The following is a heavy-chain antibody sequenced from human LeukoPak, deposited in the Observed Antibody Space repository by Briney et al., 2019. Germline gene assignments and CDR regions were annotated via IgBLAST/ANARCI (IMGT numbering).Heavy chain of an antibody. J-gene: IGHJ4*02. CDR1: GFSFSSYS. D-gene: IGHD3-22*01. CDR2: ISSSSSYI. CDR3: ARGRGYGGIEYYFDY. Sequence: GGSLRLSCAASGFSFSSYSMNWVRQAPGKGLEWVSSISSSSSYIYYADSVKGRFTISRDNTENSLYLQMNSLRAEDTAVYYCARGRGYGGIEYYFDYWGQGTLVTVSS. V-gene: IGHV3-21*04.